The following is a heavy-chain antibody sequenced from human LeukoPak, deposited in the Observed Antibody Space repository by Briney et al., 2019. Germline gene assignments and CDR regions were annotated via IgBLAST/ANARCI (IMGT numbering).Heavy chain of an antibody. J-gene: IGHJ4*02. D-gene: IGHD3-22*01. Sequence: GGSLRLSCAASGFTFSSYGMHWVRQAPGKGLEWVAVISYDGNNKYYADSVKGRFTISRDNSKNTLYMQMNSLRAEDTAVYYCARDSGDYYDSSGYYLIWGQGTLVTVSS. CDR3: ARDSGDYYDSSGYYLI. V-gene: IGHV3-30*19. CDR2: ISYDGNNK. CDR1: GFTFSSYG.